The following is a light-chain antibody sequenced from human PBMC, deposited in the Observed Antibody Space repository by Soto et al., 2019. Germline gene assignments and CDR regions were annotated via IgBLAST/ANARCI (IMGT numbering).Light chain of an antibody. CDR3: QQYYTSPYT. Sequence: DTVMTQSPDSLAVSLGERATINCKSSQSVSYNSKNYLAWYQQKPGQPPKLLIYWASTRESGVPDRFSGSGSGTDFTLTISSVQADDVAVYYCQQYYTSPYTFGQGTKVDIK. J-gene: IGKJ2*01. V-gene: IGKV4-1*01. CDR2: WAS. CDR1: QSVSYNSKNY.